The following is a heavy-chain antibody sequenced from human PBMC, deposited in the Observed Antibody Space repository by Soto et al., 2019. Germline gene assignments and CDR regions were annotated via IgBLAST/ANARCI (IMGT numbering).Heavy chain of an antibody. J-gene: IGHJ5*02. CDR3: ARGKSRSRYYPNWFDP. Sequence: ASVKVSCTASGYTFTSYAMHWVRQAPGQRLEWMGWINAGNGNTKYSQKFQGRVTITRDTSASTAYMELSSLRSEDTAVYYCARGKSRSRYYPNWFDPWGQGTLVTVSS. D-gene: IGHD3-22*01. V-gene: IGHV1-3*01. CDR2: INAGNGNT. CDR1: GYTFTSYA.